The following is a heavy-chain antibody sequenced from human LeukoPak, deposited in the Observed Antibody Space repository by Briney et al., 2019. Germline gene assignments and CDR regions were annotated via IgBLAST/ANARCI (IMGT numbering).Heavy chain of an antibody. CDR2: ISGSGGST. V-gene: IGHV3-23*01. D-gene: IGHD4-23*01. J-gene: IGHJ5*02. Sequence: GGSLRLSCAASGFTFSSYAMSWVRQAPGKGLEWVSAISGSGGSTYYADSVKGRLTISRDNSKNTLYLQMNSLRAEDTAVYYCAKDLRGYYGGNPGDWFDPWGQGTLVTVSS. CDR3: AKDLRGYYGGNPGDWFDP. CDR1: GFTFSSYA.